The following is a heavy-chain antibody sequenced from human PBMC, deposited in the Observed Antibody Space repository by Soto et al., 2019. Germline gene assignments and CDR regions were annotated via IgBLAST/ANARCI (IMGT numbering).Heavy chain of an antibody. Sequence: GGSLRLSCAASGFTFSSYSMNWVRQAPGKGLQWVSYISSSITTVYYADSVKGRFTISRDNAKNSLYLQMNSLRDEDTAVYYCARTQDPYTSTWQGGYWGQGTLVTVSS. CDR1: GFTFSSYS. CDR3: ARTQDPYTSTWQGGY. D-gene: IGHD6-13*01. J-gene: IGHJ4*02. CDR2: ISSSITTV. V-gene: IGHV3-48*02.